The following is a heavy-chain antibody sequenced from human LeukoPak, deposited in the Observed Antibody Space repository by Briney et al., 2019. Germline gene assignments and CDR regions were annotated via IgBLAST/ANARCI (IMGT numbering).Heavy chain of an antibody. Sequence: PSETLSLTCAVYSGSFSGYYWSWIRQPPGKGLEWIGEINHSGSTNYNPSLKSRVTISVDTSKNQFSLKLSSVTAADTAVYYCARGYCSSTSCYWRRGRFDPWGQGTLVTVSS. CDR2: INHSGST. CDR1: SGSFSGYY. D-gene: IGHD2-2*01. CDR3: ARGYCSSTSCYWRRGRFDP. J-gene: IGHJ5*02. V-gene: IGHV4-34*01.